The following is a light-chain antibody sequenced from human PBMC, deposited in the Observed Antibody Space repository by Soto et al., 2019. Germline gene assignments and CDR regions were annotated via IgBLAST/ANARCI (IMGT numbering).Light chain of an antibody. CDR3: QQYSNLWT. Sequence: EIVLTQSPGTLSLSPVERATLSCRASQSVSSSYLAWYQQKPGQAPRLLIYGASSRATGVPDRFSGSGSGTDFTLSISRLEPEDFAVYYCQQYSNLWTFGQGTKVDIK. J-gene: IGKJ1*01. CDR1: QSVSSSY. V-gene: IGKV3-20*01. CDR2: GAS.